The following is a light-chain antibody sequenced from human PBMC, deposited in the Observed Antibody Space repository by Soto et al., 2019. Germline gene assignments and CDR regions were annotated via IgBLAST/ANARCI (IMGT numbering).Light chain of an antibody. J-gene: IGKJ5*01. CDR1: QGVGST. V-gene: IGKV3-15*01. CDR3: QLYSTSLFT. Sequence: EIVMMQSPATLSVSPGERVTLSCRASQGVGSTLAWYRQQPGQAPRLLIYDAYIRATGVPARFSGSGSGTEFTLTISSLQSEDFAVYYCQLYSTSLFTFAQGTRLEIK. CDR2: DAY.